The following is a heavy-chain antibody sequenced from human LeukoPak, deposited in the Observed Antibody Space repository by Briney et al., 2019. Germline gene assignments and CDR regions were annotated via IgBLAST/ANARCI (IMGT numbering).Heavy chain of an antibody. CDR1: GFTFSSYA. CDR3: AKQPIAAAGIQYYFGY. J-gene: IGHJ4*02. V-gene: IGHV3-23*01. CDR2: ISGSGGGT. Sequence: PGGSLRLSCAASGFTFSSYAMSWVRQAPGKGLEWVSAISGSGGGTYYADSVKGRFTISRDNSKNTLYLQMNSLRAEDTAVYYCAKQPIAAAGIQYYFGYWGQGTLVTVSS. D-gene: IGHD6-13*01.